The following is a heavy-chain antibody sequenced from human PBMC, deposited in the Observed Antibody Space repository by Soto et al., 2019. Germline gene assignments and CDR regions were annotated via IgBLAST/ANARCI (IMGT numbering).Heavy chain of an antibody. CDR3: ARSMTTVVTLDY. V-gene: IGHV4-39*01. D-gene: IGHD4-17*01. CDR1: GGSMSSYY. J-gene: IGHJ4*02. CDR2: IYYSGST. Sequence: SETLSLTCTASGGSMSSYYWGWIRQPPGKGLEWIGSIYYSGSTYYNPSLKSRVTISVDTSKNQFSLKLSSVTAADTAVYYCARSMTTVVTLDYWGQGTLVTVSS.